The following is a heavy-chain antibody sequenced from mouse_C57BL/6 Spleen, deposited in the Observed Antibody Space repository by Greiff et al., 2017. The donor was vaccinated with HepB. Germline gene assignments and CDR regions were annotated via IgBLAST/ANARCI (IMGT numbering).Heavy chain of an antibody. CDR1: GFNIKDDY. D-gene: IGHD1-1*01. Sequence: VQLQQSGAELVRPGASVKLSCTASGFNIKDDYMHWVKQRPEQGLEWIGWIDPENGDTEYASKFQGKATITADTSSNTAYLQLSILKSEDTAVYYCTTLGYYVSSPDYWGQGTTLTVSS. V-gene: IGHV14-4*01. J-gene: IGHJ2*01. CDR3: TTLGYYVSSPDY. CDR2: IDPENGDT.